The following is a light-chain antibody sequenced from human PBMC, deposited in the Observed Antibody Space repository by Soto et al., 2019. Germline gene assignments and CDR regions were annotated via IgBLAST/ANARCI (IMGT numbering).Light chain of an antibody. Sequence: EIVMTQSPATLSVTPGERATLSCRASQSVRGNLAWYQQKPGQSPRLLIYGASSRATGIPDRFSGSGSGTDFILTISRLEPEDFAVYYCQQYGSSGTFGQGTKVE. V-gene: IGKV3-20*01. CDR3: QQYGSSGT. CDR2: GAS. J-gene: IGKJ1*01. CDR1: QSVRGN.